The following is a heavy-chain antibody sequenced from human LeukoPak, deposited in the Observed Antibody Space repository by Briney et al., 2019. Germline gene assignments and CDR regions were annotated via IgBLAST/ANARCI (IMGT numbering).Heavy chain of an antibody. J-gene: IGHJ6*03. CDR1: GFTFSSYE. CDR2: ISSSGSTI. CDR3: AKGGIIAVKGYYYYYYMDV. D-gene: IGHD6-19*01. Sequence: GGSLRLSCAASGFTFSSYEMNWVRQAPGKGLEWVSYISSSGSTIYYADSVKGRFTISRDNAKNSLYLQMNSLRAEDTAVYYCAKGGIIAVKGYYYYYYMDVWGKGTTVTISS. V-gene: IGHV3-48*03.